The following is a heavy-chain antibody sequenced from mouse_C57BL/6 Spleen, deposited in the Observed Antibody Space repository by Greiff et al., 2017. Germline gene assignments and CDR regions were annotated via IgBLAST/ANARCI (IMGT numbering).Heavy chain of an antibody. D-gene: IGHD2-3*01. Sequence: QVQLQQPGTELVKPGASVKLSCKASGYTFTSYWMHWVKQRPGQGLEWIGNINPSNGGTNYNEKFKSKATLTVDKSSSTAYMQLSSLTSEDSAVYYCARSPIYDGYLYCFDYWGQGTTLTVSS. CDR2: INPSNGGT. V-gene: IGHV1-53*01. J-gene: IGHJ2*01. CDR1: GYTFTSYW. CDR3: ARSPIYDGYLYCFDY.